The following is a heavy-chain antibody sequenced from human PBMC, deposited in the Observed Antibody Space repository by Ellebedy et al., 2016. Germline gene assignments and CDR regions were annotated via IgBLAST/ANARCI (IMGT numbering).Heavy chain of an antibody. J-gene: IGHJ3*01. CDR2: VFHTGTT. Sequence: GSLRLSCNVSAGSVSSDYWNWIRRPPEKGLEWIGYVFHTGTTNYNPSLKSRVTMSVDTSKSQFSLRLTSVTAADTAVYYCAKWNGGWYAFEVWGQGKMVTVSS. CDR3: AKWNGGWYAFEV. CDR1: AGSVSSDY. V-gene: IGHV4-59*02. D-gene: IGHD6-19*01.